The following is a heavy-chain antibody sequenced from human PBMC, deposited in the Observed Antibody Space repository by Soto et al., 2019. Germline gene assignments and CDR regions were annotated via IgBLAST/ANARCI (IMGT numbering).Heavy chain of an antibody. CDR2: ISGSGGST. D-gene: IGHD3-3*01. J-gene: IGHJ6*02. CDR1: GFTFSSYA. CDR3: AKDQKKGKTYYDFWSGRYGMDV. V-gene: IGHV3-23*01. Sequence: PGGSLRLSCAASGFTFSSYAMSWVRQAPGKGLEWVSAISGSGGSTYYADSVKGRFTISRDNSKNTLYLQMNSLRAEDTAVYYCAKDQKKGKTYYDFWSGRYGMDVWGQGTTVTVSS.